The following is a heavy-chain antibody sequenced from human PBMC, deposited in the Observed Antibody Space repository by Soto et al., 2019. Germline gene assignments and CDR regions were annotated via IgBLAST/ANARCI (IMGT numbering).Heavy chain of an antibody. CDR2: IYYRGNT. V-gene: IGHV4-59*11. D-gene: IGHD1-26*01. CDR3: ARDGREASGIDV. Sequence: PSETLSLTGTVSGGSISSHYWSWVRQAPGKGLEWIGCIYYRGNTFYNPSLKSRGTISVDTSNNQFSLKLDSVTPADTAVYYCARDGREASGIDVWGQGTAVTVSS. CDR1: GGSISSHY. J-gene: IGHJ6*02.